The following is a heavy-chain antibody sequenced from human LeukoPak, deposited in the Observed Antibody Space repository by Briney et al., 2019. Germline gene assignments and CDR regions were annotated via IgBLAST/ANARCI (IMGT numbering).Heavy chain of an antibody. CDR1: GYTFTSYA. D-gene: IGHD2-21*01. V-gene: IGHV1-3*01. J-gene: IGHJ4*02. Sequence: GASVKVSCKASGYTFTSYAMHWVRQAPGQRLEWMGWINAGNGNTKYSQKFQGRVTITRDTSASTAYMELSSLRSEDTAVYYCARDSIVVGNFDYWGQGTLVTVSS. CDR2: INAGNGNT. CDR3: ARDSIVVGNFDY.